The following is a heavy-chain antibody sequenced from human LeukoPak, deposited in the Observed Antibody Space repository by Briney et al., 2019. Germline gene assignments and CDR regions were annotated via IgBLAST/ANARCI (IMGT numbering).Heavy chain of an antibody. CDR1: GFTFSSYA. D-gene: IGHD3-22*01. Sequence: GESLRLSCAASGFTFSSYAMSWVRQAPGKGLEWVSGINTSGGSTAYADSVKGRVTISRDNPRNTLYMQMNSLRAEDTALYYCAIMHPYYDGNGYWVQWGQGTLVTVSS. CDR2: INTSGGST. V-gene: IGHV3-23*01. CDR3: AIMHPYYDGNGYWVQ. J-gene: IGHJ4*02.